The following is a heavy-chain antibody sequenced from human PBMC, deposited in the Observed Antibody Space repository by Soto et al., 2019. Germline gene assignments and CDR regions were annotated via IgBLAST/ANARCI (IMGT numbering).Heavy chain of an antibody. J-gene: IGHJ4*02. CDR1: GFTFSSYA. CDR2: ISGSGGST. CDR3: AKGGPYCSGGSCYFDY. D-gene: IGHD2-15*01. Sequence: PGGSLRLSCAASGFTFSSYAMSWVRQAPGKGLEWVSAISGSGGSTYYADSVKGRFTISRDNSKNTLYLQMNSLRAEDTAVYYCAKGGPYCSGGSCYFDYWGQGTLVTVSS. V-gene: IGHV3-23*01.